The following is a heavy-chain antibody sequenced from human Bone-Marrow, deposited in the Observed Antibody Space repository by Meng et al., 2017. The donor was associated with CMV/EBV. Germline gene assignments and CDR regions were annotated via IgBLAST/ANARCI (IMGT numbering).Heavy chain of an antibody. CDR1: GFTFSSYG. CDR2: IWYDGSNK. J-gene: IGHJ6*02. CDR3: AKELLTYYDFWSGYGMDV. V-gene: IGHV3-33*06. Sequence: GESLKISCAASGFTFSSYGMHWVLQAPGKGLEWVAVIWYDGSNKYYADSVKGRFTISRDNSKNTLYLQMNSLRAEDTAVYYCAKELLTYYDFWSGYGMDVWGQGTTVTVSS. D-gene: IGHD3-3*01.